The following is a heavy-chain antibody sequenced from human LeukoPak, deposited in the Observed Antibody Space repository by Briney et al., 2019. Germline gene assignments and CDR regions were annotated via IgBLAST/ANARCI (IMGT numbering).Heavy chain of an antibody. CDR3: AKDMSSALYYYYGMDV. CDR2: ISYDGSNK. CDR1: GFTFSSYG. V-gene: IGHV3-30*18. J-gene: IGHJ6*02. Sequence: GGSLRLSCAASGFTFSSYGMHWVRQAPGKGLEWEAVISYDGSNKYYADSVKGRFTISRDNSKNTLYLQMNSLRAEDTAVYYCAKDMSSALYYYYGMDVWGQGTTVTVSS. D-gene: IGHD3-22*01.